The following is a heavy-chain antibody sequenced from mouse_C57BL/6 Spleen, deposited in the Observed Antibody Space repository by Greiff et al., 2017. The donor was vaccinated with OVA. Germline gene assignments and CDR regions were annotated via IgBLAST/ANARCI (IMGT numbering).Heavy chain of an antibody. D-gene: IGHD1-1*01. Sequence: EVMLVESGGGLVKPGGSLKLSCAASGFTFSDYGMHWVRQAPEKGLEWVAYISSGSSTIYYADTVKGRFTISRDNAKNTLFLQMTSLRSEDTAMYYCARSYGSRQYFDVWGTGTTVTVSS. J-gene: IGHJ1*03. V-gene: IGHV5-17*01. CDR1: GFTFSDYG. CDR2: ISSGSSTI. CDR3: ARSYGSRQYFDV.